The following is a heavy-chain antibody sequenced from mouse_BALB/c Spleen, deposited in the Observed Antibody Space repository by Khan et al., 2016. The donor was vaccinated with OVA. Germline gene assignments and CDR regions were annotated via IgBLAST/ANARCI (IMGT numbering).Heavy chain of an antibody. CDR1: GYTFSSYW. CDR3: ARYYGSSYWFAY. J-gene: IGHJ3*01. D-gene: IGHD1-1*01. V-gene: IGHV1-9*01. Sequence: QVQLKQSGAELMKPGASVKISCKATGYTFSSYWIEWVKQRPGHGLEWIGEILPGSGSTNYNKKFKGKATFTADTSSNTAYMQLSSLASEDSAVYYCARYYGSSYWFAYWGQGTLVTVSA. CDR2: ILPGSGST.